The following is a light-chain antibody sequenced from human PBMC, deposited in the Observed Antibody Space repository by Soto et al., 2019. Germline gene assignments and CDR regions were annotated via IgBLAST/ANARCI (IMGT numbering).Light chain of an antibody. V-gene: IGLV3-21*02. CDR3: PVWDTISGNYV. J-gene: IGLJ1*01. CDR2: VDS. Sequence: SSELTQPPSVSGAPGQSARITCGGNSIDSKSVHWYSQRPGQPPVLVIDVDSDRPSGLPDRFYASTSGNTAALTISRVEAGDEAAYYCPVWDTISGNYVFGSGTKLTVL. CDR1: SIDSKS.